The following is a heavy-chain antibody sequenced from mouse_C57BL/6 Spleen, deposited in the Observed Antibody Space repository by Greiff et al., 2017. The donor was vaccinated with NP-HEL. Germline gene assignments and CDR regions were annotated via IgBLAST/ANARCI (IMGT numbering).Heavy chain of an antibody. CDR2: ISDGGSYT. D-gene: IGHD1-1*01. V-gene: IGHV5-4*03. Sequence: EVKLMESGGGLVKPGGSLKLSCAASGFTFSSYAMSWVRQTPEKRLEWVATISDGGSYTYYPDNVKGRFTISRDNAKNNLYLQMSHLKSEDTAMYYCARSGYYGSSYFDYWGHGTTLTVSS. CDR1: GFTFSSYA. CDR3: ARSGYYGSSYFDY. J-gene: IGHJ2*01.